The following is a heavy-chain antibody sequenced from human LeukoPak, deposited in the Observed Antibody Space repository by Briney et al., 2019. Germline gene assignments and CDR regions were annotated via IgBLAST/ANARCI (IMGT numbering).Heavy chain of an antibody. Sequence: ASVTVSCKAPGGTFSIYAISWVRQAPGQGLEWMGGIIPIFGTANYAQKFQGRVTITADESTSTAYMELSSLRSEDTAVYYCARTPLDCSSTSCYGYDAFDIWGQGTMVTVSS. CDR3: ARTPLDCSSTSCYGYDAFDI. V-gene: IGHV1-69*01. CDR1: GGTFSIYA. CDR2: IIPIFGTA. J-gene: IGHJ3*02. D-gene: IGHD2-2*01.